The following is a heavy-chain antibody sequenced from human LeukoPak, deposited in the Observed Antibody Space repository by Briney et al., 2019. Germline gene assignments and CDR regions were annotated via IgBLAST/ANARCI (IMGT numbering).Heavy chain of an antibody. CDR2: INPNSGGT. J-gene: IGHJ3*02. CDR1: GYTFTGYY. D-gene: IGHD3-22*01. V-gene: IGHV1-2*04. Sequence: ASVKVSCKASGYTFTGYYMHWVRQAPGQGLEWMGWINPNSGGTNYAQKFQGWVTMTRDTSISTAYMELSRLRSDDTAVYYCARLDHYYDSSGYYDAFDIWGQGTMVTVSS. CDR3: ARLDHYYDSSGYYDAFDI.